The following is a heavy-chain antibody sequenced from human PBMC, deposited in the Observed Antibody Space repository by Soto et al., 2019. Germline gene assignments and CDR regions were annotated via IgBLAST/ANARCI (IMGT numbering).Heavy chain of an antibody. CDR3: ARGPYCGSDCYFGY. CDR2: IYTSGST. CDR1: GGSTSSYH. Sequence: QVQLQESGPGLVKPSETLSLTCTVSGGSTSSYHWSWVRQPAGKGLEWIGRIYTSGSTSYNPSLKSRVTMSVDTSKNQFFLKVTSVTAADTAVYYCARGPYCGSDCYFGYWGQGTLVSVSS. J-gene: IGHJ4*02. V-gene: IGHV4-4*07. D-gene: IGHD2-21*02.